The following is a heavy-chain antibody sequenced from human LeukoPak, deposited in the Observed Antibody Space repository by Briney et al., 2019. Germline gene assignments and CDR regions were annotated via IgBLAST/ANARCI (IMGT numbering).Heavy chain of an antibody. J-gene: IGHJ6*03. D-gene: IGHD3-16*01. CDR3: AKEGDQFRGYLDA. CDR1: GFMFGLLG. V-gene: IGHV3-33*06. Sequence: GGSLRLSCAASGFMFGLLGMQWVRQAPGEGLEWVAMIWHDGSVQEYADSVKGRFTISRDNSQNTLYLQMNSLRDEDTAVYYCAKEGDQFRGYLDAWGKGTTVTVSS. CDR2: IWHDGSVQ.